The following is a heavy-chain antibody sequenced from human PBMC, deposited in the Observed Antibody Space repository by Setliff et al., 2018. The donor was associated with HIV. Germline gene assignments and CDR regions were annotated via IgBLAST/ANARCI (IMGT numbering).Heavy chain of an antibody. J-gene: IGHJ3*02. CDR3: ARGGFGDQKVFDI. Sequence: GESLKISCKGSGYSFTSYWIGWVRQMPGKGLEWMGIIYPGDSDTRYSPSFQGQVTISVDRSINTAYLQWNSLETSDTALYYCARGGFGDQKVFDIWGQGTMVTVSS. CDR1: GYSFTSYW. D-gene: IGHD4-17*01. CDR2: IYPGDSDT. V-gene: IGHV5-51*06.